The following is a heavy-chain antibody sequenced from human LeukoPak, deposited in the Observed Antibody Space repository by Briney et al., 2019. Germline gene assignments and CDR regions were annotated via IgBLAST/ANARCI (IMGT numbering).Heavy chain of an antibody. J-gene: IGHJ3*02. CDR1: GGSISSYY. V-gene: IGHV4-4*07. CDR3: ARAKRLDYYGSGSYISDAFDI. CDR2: IYTSGST. D-gene: IGHD3-10*01. Sequence: SETLSLTCTVSGGSISSYYWGWIRQPAGKGLEWIGRIYTSGSTNYNPSLKSRVTMSVDTSKNQFSLKLSSVTAADTAVYYCARAKRLDYYGSGSYISDAFDIWGQGTMVTVSS.